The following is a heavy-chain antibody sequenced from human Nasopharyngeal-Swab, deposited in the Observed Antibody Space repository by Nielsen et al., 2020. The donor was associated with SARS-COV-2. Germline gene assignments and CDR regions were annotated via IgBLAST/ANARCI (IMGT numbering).Heavy chain of an antibody. J-gene: IGHJ5*02. Sequence: SETLSLTCTVSGGSISSTSHYWGWIRQPQGKGLEWIGSIYYSGRTYYNPSLKSRVTISVDTSKNLFSLILTSVTATDTAVYYCVRTKRNLGGWFDPWCQGILVTVSS. D-gene: IGHD1-7*01. V-gene: IGHV4-39*01. CDR3: VRTKRNLGGWFDP. CDR1: GGSISSTSHY. CDR2: IYYSGRT.